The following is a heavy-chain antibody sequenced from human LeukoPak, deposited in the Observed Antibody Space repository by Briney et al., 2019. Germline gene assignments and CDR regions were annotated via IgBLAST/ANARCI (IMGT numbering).Heavy chain of an antibody. CDR2: IYYSGST. Sequence: PSETLSLTCTVSGGSVSNIDYYWGWIRQPPGKGLEWIGNIYYSGSTYYNPSLKSRVTTSVDTSKNKFSLKLSSVTAADTAVYYCERHRFLDYRDWTFDYWGQGTLVTVSS. D-gene: IGHD3/OR15-3a*01. J-gene: IGHJ4*02. CDR3: ERHRFLDYRDWTFDY. V-gene: IGHV4-39*01. CDR1: GGSVSNIDYY.